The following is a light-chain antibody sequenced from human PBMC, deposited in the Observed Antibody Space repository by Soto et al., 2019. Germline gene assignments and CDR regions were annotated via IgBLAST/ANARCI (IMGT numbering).Light chain of an antibody. CDR2: AQS. CDR3: QQYYNFPWT. J-gene: IGKJ1*01. Sequence: VIWMTQSPSLLSASTGDRVTISCRMSQGISRYLAWYQQKPGKAPKLLIYAQSTLQTVVPSRFSGSGSGTEFTLTLSFQQSEKFGTHSSQQYYNFPWTSGQGTKVKIK. V-gene: IGKV1D-8*01. CDR1: QGISRY.